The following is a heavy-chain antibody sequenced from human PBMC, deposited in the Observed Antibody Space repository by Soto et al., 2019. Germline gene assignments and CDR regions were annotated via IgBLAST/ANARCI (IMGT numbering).Heavy chain of an antibody. CDR1: GGSISSGGYY. J-gene: IGHJ4*02. CDR3: ARVYNWNYSL. D-gene: IGHD1-1*01. V-gene: IGHV4-31*03. Sequence: SETLSLTCTVSGGSISSGGYYWSWIRQHPGKGLEWIGYIYYSGSTYYNPSLKSRVTISVDTSKNQFSLRLSSVTAADTAVYYCARVYNWNYSLWGQGTLVTVSS. CDR2: IYYSGST.